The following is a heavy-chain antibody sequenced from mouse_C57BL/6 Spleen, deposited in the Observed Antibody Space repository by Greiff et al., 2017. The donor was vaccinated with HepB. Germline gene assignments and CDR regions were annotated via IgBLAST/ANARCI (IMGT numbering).Heavy chain of an antibody. CDR1: GYTFTSYW. Sequence: QVQLKQPGAELVMPGASVKLSCKASGYTFTSYWMHWVKQRPGQGLEWIGEIDPSDSYTNYNQKFKGKSTLTVDKSSSTAYMQLSSLTSEDSAVYYCARKGLTGTGDYWGQGTTLTVSS. CDR3: ARKGLTGTGDY. CDR2: IDPSDSYT. V-gene: IGHV1-69*01. D-gene: IGHD4-1*01. J-gene: IGHJ2*01.